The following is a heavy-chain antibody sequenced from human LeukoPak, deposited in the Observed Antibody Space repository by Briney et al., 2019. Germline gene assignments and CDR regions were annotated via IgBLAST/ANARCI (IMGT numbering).Heavy chain of an antibody. V-gene: IGHV4-39*01. CDR3: ASMGVDTTMVTPEYFQH. CDR1: GGSISSSSYY. Sequence: SETLSLTCTVSGGSISSSSYYWGWIRQPPGKGLEWIGTIYYSGSTYYNPSLKSRVTISVDTSKKQFSLKLSSVTAADTAVHYCASMGVDTTMVTPEYFQHWGQGTLVTVST. CDR2: IYYSGST. D-gene: IGHD5-18*01. J-gene: IGHJ1*01.